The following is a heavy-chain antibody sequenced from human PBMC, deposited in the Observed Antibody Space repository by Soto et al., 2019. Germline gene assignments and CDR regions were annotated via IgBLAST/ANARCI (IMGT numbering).Heavy chain of an antibody. CDR2: IIPIFGTA. CDR1: GGTFSSYA. CDR3: ARDAPIASTVTTFPPPLGG. V-gene: IGHV1-69*13. J-gene: IGHJ4*02. Sequence: ASVKVSCKASGGTFSSYAISWVRQAPGQGLEWMGGIIPIFGTANYAQKFQGRVTITADESTSTAYMELSSLRSEDTAVYYCARDAPIASTVTTFPPPLGGWGQGTLVTVSS. D-gene: IGHD4-4*01.